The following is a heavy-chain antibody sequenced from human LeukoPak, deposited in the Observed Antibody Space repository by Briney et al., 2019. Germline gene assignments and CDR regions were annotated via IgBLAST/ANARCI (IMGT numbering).Heavy chain of an antibody. CDR3: AKDLTASSWYRLGYFDY. J-gene: IGHJ4*02. Sequence: PGRSLRLSCAASGFTFSSYGMHWVRQAPGKGLEWVSAISGSGGSTYYADSVKGRFTISRDNSKNTLYLQMNSLRAEDTAVYYCAKDLTASSWYRLGYFDYWGQGTLVTVSS. D-gene: IGHD6-13*01. CDR1: GFTFSSYG. CDR2: ISGSGGST. V-gene: IGHV3-23*01.